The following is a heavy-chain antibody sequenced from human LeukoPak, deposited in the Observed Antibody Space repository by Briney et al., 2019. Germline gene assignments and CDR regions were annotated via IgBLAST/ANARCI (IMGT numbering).Heavy chain of an antibody. D-gene: IGHD3-22*01. V-gene: IGHV4-38-2*02. CDR3: ATARQYYYDSSGYYSKPYFDY. J-gene: IGHJ4*02. CDR2: IYHSGST. Sequence: SETLSLTCTVSGYSISSGYYWGWIRQPPGKGLEWIGSIYHSGSTYYNPSFKSRVTISVDTSKNQFSLKLSSVTAADTAVYYCATARQYYYDSSGYYSKPYFDYWGQGTMVTVSS. CDR1: GYSISSGYY.